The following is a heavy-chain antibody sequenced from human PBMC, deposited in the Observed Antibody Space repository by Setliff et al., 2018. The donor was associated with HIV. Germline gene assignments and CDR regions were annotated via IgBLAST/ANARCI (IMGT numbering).Heavy chain of an antibody. CDR2: IYNTGST. CDR1: GGSISSGGFY. Sequence: TLSLTCTVTGGSISSGGFYWTWIRQHPGKGLEWIGYIYNTGSTYHSPSLEGRVTISIDTSKNQFSLKLSSVTAADTAVYYCARHLWFYYVAESYGYFDYWGQGSLVTVSS. J-gene: IGHJ4*02. V-gene: IGHV4-31*03. CDR3: ARHLWFYYVAESYGYFDY. D-gene: IGHD3-10*01.